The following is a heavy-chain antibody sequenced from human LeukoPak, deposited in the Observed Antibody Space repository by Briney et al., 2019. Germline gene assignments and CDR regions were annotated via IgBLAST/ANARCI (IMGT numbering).Heavy chain of an antibody. CDR2: ISAYNNNT. V-gene: IGHV1-18*01. Sequence: GASVKVSCKASGYTFTNYDLTWVRQAPGQGLEWMGWISAYNNNTKYTQKFLGRVTMTTDTSTNTAYMELRSLRSDDTAVYYCTIIPNVILFTHYFEYWGQGTLVTVSS. D-gene: IGHD2-21*01. CDR1: GYTFTNYD. J-gene: IGHJ4*02. CDR3: TIIPNVILFTHYFEY.